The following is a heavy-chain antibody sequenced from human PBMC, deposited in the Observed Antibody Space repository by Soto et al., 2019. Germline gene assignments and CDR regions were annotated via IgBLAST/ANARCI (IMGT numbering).Heavy chain of an antibody. CDR1: GVSISSYY. CDR2: IYYSGST. V-gene: IGHV4-59*01. Sequence: PXETLCLTCTVAGVSISSYYWSWIRQPPGKGLEWIGYIYYSGSTNYNPSLKSRVTISVDTSKNQFSLKLSSVTAADTAVYYCARGSFGNSPRFDYWGQGALVTVSS. D-gene: IGHD3-3*01. J-gene: IGHJ4*02. CDR3: ARGSFGNSPRFDY.